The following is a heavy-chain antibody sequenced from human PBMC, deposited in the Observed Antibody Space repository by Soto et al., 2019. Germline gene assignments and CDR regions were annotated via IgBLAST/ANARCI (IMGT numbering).Heavy chain of an antibody. V-gene: IGHV1-8*01. CDR1: GYTFTSYD. CDR2: MNPNSGNT. J-gene: IGHJ4*02. CDR3: ARGLLRLYYGDKSWNY. Sequence: ASVKVSCKASGYTFTSYDINWVRQATGQGLEWMGWMNPNSGNTGYAQKFQGRVTMTRNTSISTAYMELSSLRSEDTAVYYCARGLLRLYYGDKSWNYWGQGTLVTVSS. D-gene: IGHD4-17*01.